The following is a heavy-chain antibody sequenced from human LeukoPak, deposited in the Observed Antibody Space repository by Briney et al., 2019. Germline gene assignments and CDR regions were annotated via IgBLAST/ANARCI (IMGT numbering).Heavy chain of an antibody. J-gene: IGHJ5*02. CDR3: ARDPGQLLLYTGGNWFDP. V-gene: IGHV3-7*01. CDR1: GFTFSSYW. D-gene: IGHD2-2*02. CDR2: IKQDGSEK. Sequence: QPGGSLRLSCAASGFTFSSYWMSWVRQAPGKGLEWVANIKQDGSEKYYVDSVKGRFTISRDNAKNSLYLQMNSLRAEDTAVYYCARDPGQLLLYTGGNWFDPWGQGTLVTVSS.